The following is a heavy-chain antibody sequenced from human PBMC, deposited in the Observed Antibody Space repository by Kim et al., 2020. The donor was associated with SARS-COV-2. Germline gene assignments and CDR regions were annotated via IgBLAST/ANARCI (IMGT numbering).Heavy chain of an antibody. D-gene: IGHD3-16*02. V-gene: IGHV1-46*01. Sequence: ASVKVSCKASGYTFTSYYMHWVRQAPGQGLEWMGIINPSGGSTSYAQKFQGRVTMTRDTSTSTVYMELSSLRSEDTAVYYCARDAPPRVLVHAFDIWGQGTMVTVSS. CDR2: INPSGGST. CDR1: GYTFTSYY. J-gene: IGHJ3*02. CDR3: ARDAPPRVLVHAFDI.